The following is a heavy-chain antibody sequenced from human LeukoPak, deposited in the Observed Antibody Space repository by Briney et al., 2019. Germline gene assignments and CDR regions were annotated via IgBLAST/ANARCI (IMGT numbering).Heavy chain of an antibody. CDR3: AKTVFAASGPFDP. J-gene: IGHJ5*02. CDR1: GFTFSSYA. D-gene: IGHD4-17*01. V-gene: IGHV3-23*01. CDR2: ISASGGST. Sequence: GGSLRLSCAASGFTFSSYAMSWVRQAPGKGPEWVSAISASGGSTYYADSVKGRFTISRDNSKNTLYLQMNSLRAEDTAVYYCAKTVFAASGPFDPWGQGTLVTVSS.